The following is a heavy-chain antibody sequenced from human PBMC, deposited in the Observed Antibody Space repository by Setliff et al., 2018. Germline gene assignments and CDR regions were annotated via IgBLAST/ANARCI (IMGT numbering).Heavy chain of an antibody. CDR2: IYYSGST. CDR3: ARGGLRWFNFDY. Sequence: LSLTCTVSGGSISSGDYYWSRIRQPPGKGLEWIGYIYYSGSTYYNPSLKSRVTISVDTSKNQFSLKLSSVTAADTAVYYCARGGLRWFNFDYWGQGTLVTVSS. CDR1: GGSISSGDYY. J-gene: IGHJ4*02. V-gene: IGHV4-30-4*08. D-gene: IGHD4-17*01.